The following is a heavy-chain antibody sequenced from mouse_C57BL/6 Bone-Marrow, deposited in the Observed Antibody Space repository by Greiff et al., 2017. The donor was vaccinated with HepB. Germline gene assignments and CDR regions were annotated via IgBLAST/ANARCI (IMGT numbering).Heavy chain of an antibody. V-gene: IGHV1-81*01. J-gene: IGHJ3*01. CDR1: GYTFTSYG. Sequence: QVQLQQSGAELARPGASVKLSCKASGYTFTSYGISWVKQRTGQGLEWIGEIYPRSGNTYYNEKFKGKATLTADKSSSTAYMELRSLTSEDSAVYFCASPGLLRAWFAYWGQGTLVTVSA. CDR3: ASPGLLRAWFAY. CDR2: IYPRSGNT. D-gene: IGHD1-1*01.